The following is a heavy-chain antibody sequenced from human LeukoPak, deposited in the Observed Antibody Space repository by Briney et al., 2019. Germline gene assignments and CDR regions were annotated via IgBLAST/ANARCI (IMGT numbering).Heavy chain of an antibody. V-gene: IGHV3-33*01. J-gene: IGHJ4*02. CDR1: GFTFSSYG. CDR3: AREARPSHRWLDY. CDR2: IWYDGSNK. D-gene: IGHD2-15*01. Sequence: GGSLRLSCAASGFTFSSYGMHWVRQAPGKGLEWVAVIWYDGSNKYYADSVKGRFTISRDNSKNTLYLQMNSLRAEDTAVYYCAREARPSHRWLDYWGQGTLVTVSS.